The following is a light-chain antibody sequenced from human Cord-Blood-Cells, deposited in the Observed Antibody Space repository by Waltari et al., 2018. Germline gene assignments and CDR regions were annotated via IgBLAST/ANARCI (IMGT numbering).Light chain of an antibody. CDR3: SSYTSSSSLV. CDR1: SSDVGGYHY. Sequence: QSALTQPASVSGSPGQSITISCTGTSSDVGGYHYVSWYQQHPGKAPKLMIYDVSNRRSGDFKRFSGSKSGNTASLTISGLQAEDEADYYCSSYTSSSSLVFGTGTKVTDL. CDR2: DVS. J-gene: IGLJ1*01. V-gene: IGLV2-14*01.